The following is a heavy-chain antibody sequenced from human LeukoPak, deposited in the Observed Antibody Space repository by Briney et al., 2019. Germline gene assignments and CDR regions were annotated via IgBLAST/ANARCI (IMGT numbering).Heavy chain of an antibody. CDR2: IYSNEAT. V-gene: IGHV4-4*08. CDR3: ARRNVCYI. Sequence: SETLSLTCALSGGSITGYHWSWIRQPPGKGLEWIGYIYSNEATQYKPSLKSRVTISADTSKNQFSLKLTSVSAADTAIYYCARRNVCYIWGQGTMVTVSS. D-gene: IGHD3-10*02. J-gene: IGHJ3*02. CDR1: GGSITGYH.